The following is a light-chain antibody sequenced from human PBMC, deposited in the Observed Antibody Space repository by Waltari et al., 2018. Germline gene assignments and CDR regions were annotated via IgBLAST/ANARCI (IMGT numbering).Light chain of an antibody. CDR3: QQRRNWPT. J-gene: IGKJ4*01. CDR2: DVS. V-gene: IGKV3-11*01. Sequence: EIVLTQSPATLSLSPGERATLSCRASQSVSTFLAWYQQKPGQSPRLLIYDVSFRATGIPIRFSGSGSETDFTLTISSLEPEDFAVYYCQQRRNWPTFGGGTK. CDR1: QSVSTF.